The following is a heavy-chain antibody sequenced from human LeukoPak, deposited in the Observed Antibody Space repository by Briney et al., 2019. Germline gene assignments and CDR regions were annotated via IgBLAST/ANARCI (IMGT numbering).Heavy chain of an antibody. D-gene: IGHD2-2*01. CDR3: ARGGGYCSSTSCYPYYFDY. CDR1: GGSFSGYY. J-gene: IGHJ4*02. CDR2: INHSGST. Sequence: PSETLSLTCAVYGGSFSGYYWSWIRQPPGKGLEWIGEINHSGSTNYNPSLKSRVTISVDTSKNQFSLKLSSVTAAGTAVYYCARGGGYCSSTSCYPYYFDYWGQGTLVTVSS. V-gene: IGHV4-34*01.